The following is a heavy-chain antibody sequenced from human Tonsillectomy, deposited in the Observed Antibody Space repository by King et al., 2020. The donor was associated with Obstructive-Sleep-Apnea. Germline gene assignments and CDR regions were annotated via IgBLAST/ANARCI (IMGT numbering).Heavy chain of an antibody. CDR2: IIPIFGTA. CDR3: ARESGERYHYDSSPYYYDY. Sequence: QLVQSGAEVKKPGSSVKVSCQASGGTFSSYAISWVRQAPGQGLEWMGVIIPIFGTANYAQKFQDRVTIAADESTSTAYMELSSLRSEDTAVYYCARESGERYHYDSSPYYYDYWGQGSLVTVSS. CDR1: GGTFSSYA. J-gene: IGHJ4*02. V-gene: IGHV1-69*01. D-gene: IGHD3-22*01.